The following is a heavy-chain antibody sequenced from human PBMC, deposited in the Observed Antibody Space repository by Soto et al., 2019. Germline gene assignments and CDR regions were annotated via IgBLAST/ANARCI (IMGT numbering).Heavy chain of an antibody. V-gene: IGHV3-33*01. CDR1: RFTFSNYA. CDR2: IWYDGSNS. J-gene: IGHJ4*02. CDR3: ARDTSEAGGWSVDY. Sequence: VQLVESGGGVVQPGRSLRLSCAASRFTFSNYAMHWVRQAPGKGLEWVAVIWYDGSNSYYADSVKGRFSISRDNSKNTVYLQMNSLRVEDTAVYFCARDTSEAGGWSVDYWGQGTLVTVSS. D-gene: IGHD6-19*01.